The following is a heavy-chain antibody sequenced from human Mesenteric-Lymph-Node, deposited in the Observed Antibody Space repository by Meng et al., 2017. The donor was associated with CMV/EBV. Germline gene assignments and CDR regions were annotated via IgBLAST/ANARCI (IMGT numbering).Heavy chain of an antibody. J-gene: IGHJ6*02. CDR3: ARLSSYGTYYYYGMDV. Sequence: GGSLRLSCAASGFTFSSYWMHWVRQAPGKGLVWVSRINSDGSSTSYADSVKGRFTISRDNAKNTLYLQMNSLRVEDTAVYYCARLSSYGTYYYYGMDVWGQGTTVTVSS. V-gene: IGHV3-74*01. CDR2: INSDGSST. D-gene: IGHD5-18*01. CDR1: GFTFSSYW.